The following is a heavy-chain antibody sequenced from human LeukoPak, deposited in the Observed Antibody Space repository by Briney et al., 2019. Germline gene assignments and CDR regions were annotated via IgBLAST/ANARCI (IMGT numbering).Heavy chain of an antibody. Sequence: GRSLRLSCAASGFTFSSYAMHWVRQAPGKGLEWVAVISYDGSNKYYADSVKGRFTISRDNSKNTLYLQMNSLRAEDTALYYCAKLRGVRSNDRDYWGQGTLVTVSS. J-gene: IGHJ4*02. CDR2: ISYDGSNK. V-gene: IGHV3-30*04. D-gene: IGHD1-1*01. CDR1: GFTFSSYA. CDR3: AKLRGVRSNDRDY.